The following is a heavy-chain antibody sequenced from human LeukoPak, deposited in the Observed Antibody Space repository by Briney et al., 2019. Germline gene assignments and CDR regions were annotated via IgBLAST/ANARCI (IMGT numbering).Heavy chain of an antibody. CDR2: IYYSGST. CDR1: GGSISSGGYY. Sequence: SETLSLTCTVSGGSISSGGYYWSWIRQHPGKGLEWIGYIYYSGSTYYNPSLKSRVTISVDTSKNQFSLKLSSVTAADTAVYYCARALQDKYYYYYGMDVWGQGTTVTVSS. CDR3: ARALQDKYYYYYGMDV. J-gene: IGHJ6*02. V-gene: IGHV4-31*03.